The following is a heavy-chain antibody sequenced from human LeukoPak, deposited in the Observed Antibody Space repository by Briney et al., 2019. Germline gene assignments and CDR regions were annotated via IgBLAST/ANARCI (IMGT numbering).Heavy chain of an antibody. CDR3: ASERFGEVVFIFDY. CDR1: GFTFSSYA. CDR2: ISYDGSNK. D-gene: IGHD3-10*01. J-gene: IGHJ4*02. Sequence: GRSLRLSCAASGFTFSSYAMHWVRQAPGKGLEWVAVISYDGSNKYYADSVKGRFTTSRDNSKNTLYLQMNSLRAEDTAVYYCASERFGEVVFIFDYWGQGTRVTVSS. V-gene: IGHV3-30-3*01.